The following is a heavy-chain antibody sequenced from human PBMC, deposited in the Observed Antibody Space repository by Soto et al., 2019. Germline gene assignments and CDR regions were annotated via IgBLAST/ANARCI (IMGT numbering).Heavy chain of an antibody. CDR3: AREVVVPAAILDYYYYGMDV. J-gene: IGHJ6*02. Sequence: GGSLRLSCAASGFTFSSYGMHWVRQAPGKGLEWVAVIWYDGSNKYYADSVKGRFTISRDNSKNTLYLQMNSLRAEDTAVYYCAREVVVPAAILDYYYYGMDVWGQGTTVTVS. D-gene: IGHD2-2*01. CDR2: IWYDGSNK. CDR1: GFTFSSYG. V-gene: IGHV3-33*01.